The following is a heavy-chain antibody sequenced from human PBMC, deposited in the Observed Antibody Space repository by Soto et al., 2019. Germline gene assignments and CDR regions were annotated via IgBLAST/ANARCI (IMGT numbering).Heavy chain of an antibody. CDR1: GFTVSSNY. CDR2: IYSGGST. V-gene: IGHV3-66*01. CDR3: ARASFYKGYYYYMDV. D-gene: IGHD1-1*01. J-gene: IGHJ6*03. Sequence: HPGGSLRLSCAASGFTVSSNYMSWVRQAPGKGLEWVSVIYSGGSTYYADSVKGRFTISRDNSKNTLYLQMNSLRAEDTAVYYCARASFYKGYYYYMDVWGKGTTVTVSS.